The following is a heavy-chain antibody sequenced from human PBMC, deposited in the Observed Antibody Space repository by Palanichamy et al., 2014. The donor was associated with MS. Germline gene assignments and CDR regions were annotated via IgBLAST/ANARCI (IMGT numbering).Heavy chain of an antibody. CDR3: ARQALEEYCTSTTCPLHPPFDY. Sequence: QLQLQESGPGLVKPSETLSLTCTVSGSSIGSSSFSWGWIRQPPGKGLEWIGNVYYTGSTDYNPSLQSRVTTSVDTSKNQFSLKLSSVTAADTAVYYCARQALEEYCTSTTCPLHPPFDYWGQGTLVTVSS. CDR1: GSSIGSSSFS. D-gene: IGHD2-2*01. J-gene: IGHJ4*02. V-gene: IGHV4-39*01. CDR2: VYYTGST.